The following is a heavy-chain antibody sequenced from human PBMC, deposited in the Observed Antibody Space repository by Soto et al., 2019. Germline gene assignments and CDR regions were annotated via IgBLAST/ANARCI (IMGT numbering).Heavy chain of an antibody. CDR1: GGTFSSYA. CDR3: ARGLGDAYYYYGMDV. J-gene: IGHJ6*02. Sequence: GASVKVSCKASGGTFSSYAIGWVRQAPGQGLEWMGGIIPIIGTANYAQKFQGRVTITADESTSTAYMELSSLRSDDTAVYYCARGLGDAYYYYGMDVWGQGTTVTVSS. D-gene: IGHD2-21*02. V-gene: IGHV1-69*13. CDR2: IIPIIGTA.